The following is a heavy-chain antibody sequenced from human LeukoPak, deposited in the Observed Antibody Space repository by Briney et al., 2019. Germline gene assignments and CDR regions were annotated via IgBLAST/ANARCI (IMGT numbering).Heavy chain of an antibody. CDR1: GFTFSSYA. J-gene: IGHJ4*02. CDR3: ARDRAIFGVGYYFDY. D-gene: IGHD3-3*01. Sequence: SLRLSCAASGFTFSSYAMHWVRQAPGKGLEWVAVISYDGSNKYYADSVKGRFTISRDNSKNTLYLEMNSLRAEDTAVYYCARDRAIFGVGYYFDYWGQGTLVTVSS. V-gene: IGHV3-30*04. CDR2: ISYDGSNK.